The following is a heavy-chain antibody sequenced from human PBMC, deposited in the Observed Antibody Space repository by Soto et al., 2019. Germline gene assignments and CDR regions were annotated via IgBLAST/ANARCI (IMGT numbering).Heavy chain of an antibody. Sequence: GECLKISCKGSGYSFTSDWIGWVRQMPGKGLEWMGIIYPGDSDTRYSPSFQGQVTISADKSISTAYLQWSSLKASDTAMYYCARRVMNYDSSGYTTKFDYWGQGTLVTVSS. CDR1: GYSFTSDW. D-gene: IGHD3-22*01. V-gene: IGHV5-51*01. CDR2: IYPGDSDT. CDR3: ARRVMNYDSSGYTTKFDY. J-gene: IGHJ4*02.